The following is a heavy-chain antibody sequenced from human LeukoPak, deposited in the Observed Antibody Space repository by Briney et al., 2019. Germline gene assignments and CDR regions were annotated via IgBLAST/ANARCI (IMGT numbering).Heavy chain of an antibody. CDR1: GFTFSSYG. CDR3: AKDRQYYGSGGCYFDY. J-gene: IGHJ4*02. D-gene: IGHD3-10*01. Sequence: GGSLRLSCAASGFTFSSYGMHWVRQAPGKGLEWVAFIRYDGSNKYYADSVKGRFTISRDNSKNTLYLQMNSLRAEDTAVYYCAKDRQYYGSGGCYFDYWGQGTLVTVSS. V-gene: IGHV3-30*02. CDR2: IRYDGSNK.